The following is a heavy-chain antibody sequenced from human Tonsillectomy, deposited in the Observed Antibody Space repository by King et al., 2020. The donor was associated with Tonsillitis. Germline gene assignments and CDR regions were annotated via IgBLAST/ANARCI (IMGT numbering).Heavy chain of an antibody. D-gene: IGHD6-13*01. V-gene: IGHV3-23*04. CDR2: ILGSGGST. CDR3: AKDFRGYSSSWFDAFDI. Sequence: QLVQSGGGLVQPGGSLRLSCAASGFTFSSYAMSWVRPAPGKGLEWVSAILGSGGSTYYADSVKGRFTISRDNSKNTLYLQMNSLRAEDTAVYYCAKDFRGYSSSWFDAFDIWGQGTMVTVSS. CDR1: GFTFSSYA. J-gene: IGHJ3*02.